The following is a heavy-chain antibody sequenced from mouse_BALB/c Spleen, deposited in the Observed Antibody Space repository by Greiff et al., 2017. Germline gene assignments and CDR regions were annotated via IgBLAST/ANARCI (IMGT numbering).Heavy chain of an antibody. CDR2: IDPENGDT. V-gene: IGHV14-4*02. CDR3: NAGGSAVAY. CDR1: GFNIKDYY. J-gene: IGHJ3*01. Sequence: VQLQQSGAELVRSGASVKLSCTASGFNIKDYYMHWVKQRPEQGLEWIGWIDPENGDTEYAPKFQGKATMTADTSSNTAYLQLSSLTSEDTAVYYCNAGGSAVAYWGQGTLVTVSA.